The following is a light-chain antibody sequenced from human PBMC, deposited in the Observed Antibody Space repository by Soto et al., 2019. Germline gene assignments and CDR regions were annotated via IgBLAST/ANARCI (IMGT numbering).Light chain of an antibody. J-gene: IGKJ1*01. CDR1: QSVSSNY. CDR3: QQYNSYPWT. CDR2: DAS. Sequence: ESVLTQSPGTLSLSPGERATLSCRASQSVSSNYLAWYQQKPGQAPRLLIYDASNRATGIPARFSGSGSGTEFTLTITSLQPDDFATYYCQQYNSYPWTFGQGTKVDIK. V-gene: IGKV3-20*01.